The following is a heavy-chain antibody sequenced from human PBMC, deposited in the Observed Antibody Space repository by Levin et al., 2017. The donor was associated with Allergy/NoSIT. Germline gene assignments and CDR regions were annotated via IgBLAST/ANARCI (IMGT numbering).Heavy chain of an antibody. CDR3: ARDAPGGDFWSAIGPDKKRNTPDDAFDI. CDR2: ISSSGSTI. D-gene: IGHD3-3*01. Sequence: GGSLRLSCAASGFTFSDYYMSWIRQAPGKGLEWVSYISSSGSTIYYADSVKGRFTISRDNAKNSLYLQMNSLRAEDTAVYYCARDAPGGDFWSAIGPDKKRNTPDDAFDIWGQGTMVTVSS. CDR1: GFTFSDYY. J-gene: IGHJ3*02. V-gene: IGHV3-11*01.